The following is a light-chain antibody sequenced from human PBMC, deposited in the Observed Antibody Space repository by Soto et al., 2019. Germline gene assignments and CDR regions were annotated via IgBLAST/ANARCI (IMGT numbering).Light chain of an antibody. CDR3: QQSYNIPRAT. Sequence: DIQMTQSPSSLSASVRDRVSITCLASQSISIYLNWYQQKPGKAPKVLIYAASSLQSGVPPRFSGSGSGTDFTLTISSLQPEDFATYFCQQSYNIPRATFGQGTRWIS. V-gene: IGKV1-39*01. CDR1: QSISIY. J-gene: IGKJ1*01. CDR2: AAS.